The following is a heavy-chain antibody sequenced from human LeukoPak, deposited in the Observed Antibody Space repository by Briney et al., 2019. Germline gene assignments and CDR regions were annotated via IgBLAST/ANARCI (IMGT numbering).Heavy chain of an antibody. CDR3: ARVRYYDSSGYHYGLDV. J-gene: IGHJ6*02. V-gene: IGHV4-61*02. Sequence: SQTLSLTCTVSSGSISSGSYYWSWIRQPAGKGLEWIGRIYTSGSTNYNPSPKSRVTISVDTSKNQFSLKLSSVTAADTAVYYCARVRYYDSSGYHYGLDVWGQGTTVTVSS. D-gene: IGHD3-22*01. CDR2: IYTSGST. CDR1: SGSISSGSYY.